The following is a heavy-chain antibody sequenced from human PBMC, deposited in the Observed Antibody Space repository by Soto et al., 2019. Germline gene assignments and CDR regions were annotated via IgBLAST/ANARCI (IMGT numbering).Heavy chain of an antibody. CDR3: ARGPRGWYGFDY. Sequence: EVQLVESGGGLVQPGGSLRLTCAASGFTFSSDWMHWVRQAPGKGLVWVSRMSSDGSRTNYADSVTGRFTISRDNAKSTLYLKMNSLRAEDTAVYYCARGPRGWYGFDYWGQGALVTVSS. D-gene: IGHD6-19*01. CDR2: MSSDGSRT. CDR1: GFTFSSDW. V-gene: IGHV3-74*01. J-gene: IGHJ4*02.